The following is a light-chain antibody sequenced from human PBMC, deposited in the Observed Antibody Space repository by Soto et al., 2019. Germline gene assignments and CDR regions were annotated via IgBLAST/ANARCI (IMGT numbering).Light chain of an antibody. J-gene: IGKJ2*03. CDR1: QSVSSY. CDR3: QQYNSFAPYS. V-gene: IGKV3-11*01. Sequence: EIVLSQSPATLSLSPGERATLSCRASQSVSSYLAWYQQKPGQAPRLLIYDASTLYSGVPSRFSGSRSGTEFTLTISSLQPDDFASYYCQQYNSFAPYSFGQGTKLEI. CDR2: DAS.